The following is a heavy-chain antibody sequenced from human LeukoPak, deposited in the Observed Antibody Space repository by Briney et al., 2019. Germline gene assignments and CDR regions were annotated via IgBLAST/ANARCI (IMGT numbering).Heavy chain of an antibody. V-gene: IGHV3-11*01. D-gene: IGHD2-2*01. CDR3: AREDCSSTSCLYAVFDY. CDR2: ISSSGSTI. J-gene: IGHJ4*02. CDR1: GFTFSDYY. Sequence: GGSLRLSCAASGFTFSDYYMSWIRQAPGKGLEWVSYISSSGSTIYYADSVKGRFTISRDNAKNSLYLQMNSLRAEDTAVYYCAREDCSSTSCLYAVFDYWGQGTLVTVSS.